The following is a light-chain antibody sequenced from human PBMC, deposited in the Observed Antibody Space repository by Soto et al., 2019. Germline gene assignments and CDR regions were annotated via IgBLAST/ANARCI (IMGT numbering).Light chain of an antibody. V-gene: IGLV2-23*01. J-gene: IGLJ2*01. CDR2: EGS. CDR1: SSDVGSYNL. Sequence: QSVLTQPASVSGSPGQSTTISCTGTSSDVGSYNLVSWYQQHPGKAPKLMIYEGSKRPSGVSNRFSGSKSGNTASLTISGLQAEDEADYYCCSYAGSSPVVFGGGTKLTVL. CDR3: CSYAGSSPVV.